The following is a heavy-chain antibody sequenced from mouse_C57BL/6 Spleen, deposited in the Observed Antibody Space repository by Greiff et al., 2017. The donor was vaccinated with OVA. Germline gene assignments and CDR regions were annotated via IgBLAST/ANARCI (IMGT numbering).Heavy chain of an antibody. V-gene: IGHV1-63*01. CDR1: GYTFTNYW. J-gene: IGHJ4*01. CDR2: IYPGGGYT. CDR3: ARTGTGDYYAMDY. Sequence: QVQLQQSGAELVRPGTSVKMSCKASGYTFTNYWIGWAKQRPGHGLEWIGDIYPGGGYTNYNEKFKGKATLTADKSSSTAYMQFSSLTSEDSAIYYCARTGTGDYYAMDYWGQGTSVTVSS. D-gene: IGHD3-3*01.